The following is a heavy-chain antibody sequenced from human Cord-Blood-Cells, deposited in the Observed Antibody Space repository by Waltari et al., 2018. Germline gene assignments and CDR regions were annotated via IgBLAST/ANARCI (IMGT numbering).Heavy chain of an antibody. J-gene: IGHJ4*02. CDR1: GGTFSSYA. V-gene: IGHV1-69*06. Sequence: QVQLVQSGAEVKKPGSSVKVSCKASGGTFSSYAISWVRQAPGQGLEWMGGIIPIFGTAKHAQKVQGRGTITADKTTRTAYMELSSLRSEDTAVYYCARGMGDLEGPFDYWGQGTLVTVSS. CDR3: ARGMGDLEGPFDY. CDR2: IIPIFGTA. D-gene: IGHD3-16*01.